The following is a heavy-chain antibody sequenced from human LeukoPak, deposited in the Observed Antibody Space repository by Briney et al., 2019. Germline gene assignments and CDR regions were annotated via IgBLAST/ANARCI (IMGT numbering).Heavy chain of an antibody. J-gene: IGHJ4*02. Sequence: SETLSLTCTVSGGSISGGYWSWIRQPPGSGLEWIGYVYTSGSTNYNPSLKSRITISVDTSKSQFALKLSSVTAADTAVYYCAKSYFDYSTYYSYYFNLWGQGALVTVSS. V-gene: IGHV4-4*09. CDR2: VYTSGST. CDR3: AKSYFDYSTYYSYYFNL. CDR1: GGSISGGY. D-gene: IGHD4-11*01.